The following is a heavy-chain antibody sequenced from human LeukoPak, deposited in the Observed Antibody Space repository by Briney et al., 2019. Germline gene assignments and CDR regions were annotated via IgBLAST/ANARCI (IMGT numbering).Heavy chain of an antibody. J-gene: IGHJ1*01. Sequence: QAGGSLRLSCAASGFTFSSYAMSWVRQAPGKGLEWVSAISGSGGSTYYADSVKGRFTISRDNSKNTLYLQMNSLRAEDTAVYYCAKGYSSSWYARWREEYFQHWGQGTLVTVSS. V-gene: IGHV3-23*01. CDR1: GFTFSSYA. D-gene: IGHD6-13*01. CDR3: AKGYSSSWYARWREEYFQH. CDR2: ISGSGGST.